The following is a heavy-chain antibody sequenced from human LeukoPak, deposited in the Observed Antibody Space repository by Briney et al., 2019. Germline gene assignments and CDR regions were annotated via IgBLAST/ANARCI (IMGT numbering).Heavy chain of an antibody. CDR1: GFTVSSNY. D-gene: IGHD1-26*01. CDR3: ARTIPGMVAQYYYYYMDV. V-gene: IGHV3-66*01. Sequence: GGSLRLSCAASGFTVSSNYMSWVRQAPGKGLEWVSVIYSGGSTYYADSVKGRFTISRDNSKNTLYLQMNSLRAEDTAVYYCARTIPGMVAQYYYYYMDVWGKGTTVTVSS. J-gene: IGHJ6*03. CDR2: IYSGGST.